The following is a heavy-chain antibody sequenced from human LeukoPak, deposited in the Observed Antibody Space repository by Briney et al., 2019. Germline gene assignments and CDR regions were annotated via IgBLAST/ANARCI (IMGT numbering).Heavy chain of an antibody. CDR2: ITGSGGST. J-gene: IGHJ6*04. D-gene: IGHD3-10*02. V-gene: IGHV3-23*01. CDR1: GFTFSSYA. CDR3: AELGITMIGGV. Sequence: GGSLRLSCAASGFTFSSYAMTWVRQAPGKGLEWVSAITGSGGSTYYADSVKGRFTISRDNSKNTLYLQMNSLRAEDTAVYYCAELGITMIGGVWGKGTTVTISS.